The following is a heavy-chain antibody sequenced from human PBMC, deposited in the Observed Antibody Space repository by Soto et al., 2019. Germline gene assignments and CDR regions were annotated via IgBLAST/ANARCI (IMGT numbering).Heavy chain of an antibody. Sequence: QLQLQESGPGLVKPSETLSLTCNASGGSITSSGSAWGWIRQSPGKGLEWIGTIAYSGNIYYIPSLQSRITISVDTSKNQISLKLSSVTAADTAVYYCARHIHNQGFEYYFDSWGQGNLVTVSS. CDR1: GGSITSSGSA. CDR3: ARHIHNQGFEYYFDS. D-gene: IGHD1-1*01. CDR2: IAYSGNI. J-gene: IGHJ4*02. V-gene: IGHV4-39*01.